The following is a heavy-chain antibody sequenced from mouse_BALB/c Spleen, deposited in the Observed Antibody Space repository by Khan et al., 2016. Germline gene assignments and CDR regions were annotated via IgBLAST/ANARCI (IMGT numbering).Heavy chain of an antibody. V-gene: IGHV1-80*01. D-gene: IGHD1-1*01. CDR1: GYAFSSYW. J-gene: IGHJ2*01. CDR2: IYPGDGDT. CDR3: ARSDYYGSSYFDY. Sequence: QVQLQQSGAELVRPGSSVKISCKASGYAFSSYWMNWVKQRPGQGLEWIGQIYPGDGDTNYNGKFKGKATLTADKSSSTAYMQLSSLTSEDSAVYFSARSDYYGSSYFDYWGQGTTLTVSS.